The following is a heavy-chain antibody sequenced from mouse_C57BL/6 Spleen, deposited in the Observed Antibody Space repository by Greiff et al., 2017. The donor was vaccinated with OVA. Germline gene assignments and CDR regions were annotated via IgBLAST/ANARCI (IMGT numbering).Heavy chain of an antibody. CDR2: IYPGSGNT. J-gene: IGHJ3*01. CDR1: GYTFTDYY. CDR3: ARQYDYEGFAY. D-gene: IGHD2-4*01. Sequence: QVQLQQSGAELVRPGASVKLSCKASGYTFTDYYINWVKQRPGQGLEWIARIYPGSGNTYYNEKFKGKATLTAEKSSSTAYMQLSSLTSEDSAVYFCARQYDYEGFAYWGQGTLVTVSA. V-gene: IGHV1-76*01.